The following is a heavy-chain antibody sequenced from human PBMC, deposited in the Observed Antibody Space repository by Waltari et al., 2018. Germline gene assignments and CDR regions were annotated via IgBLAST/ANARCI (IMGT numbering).Heavy chain of an antibody. CDR3: AREDILTGIDY. V-gene: IGHV3-48*03. Sequence: EVQLVESGGGLVQPGGSLRLSCADSGFTFSSYEMNWVRQAPGKGLEWVSYISSSGSTIYYADSVKGRFTISRDNAKNSLYLQMNSLRAEDTAVDYCAREDILTGIDYWGQGTLVTVSS. CDR2: ISSSGSTI. CDR1: GFTFSSYE. D-gene: IGHD3-9*01. J-gene: IGHJ4*02.